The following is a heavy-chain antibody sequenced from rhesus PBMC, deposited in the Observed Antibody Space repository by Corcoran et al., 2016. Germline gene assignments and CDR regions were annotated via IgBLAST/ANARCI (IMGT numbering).Heavy chain of an antibody. D-gene: IGHD1-14*01. V-gene: IGHV4-92*01. Sequence: QVQLQESGPGLVKPSETLYLTCVVSGGPMSAVHWWRWIRQPPGKGLEWIGRFSGGCGTTSDNVSLKTRVTISKATSNNQFYLQLSSVTAADTAVYYCARTPAGTRLFDVWGQGVLVTVSS. J-gene: IGHJ4*01. CDR1: GGPMSAVHW. CDR3: ARTPAGTRLFDV. CDR2: FSGGCGTT.